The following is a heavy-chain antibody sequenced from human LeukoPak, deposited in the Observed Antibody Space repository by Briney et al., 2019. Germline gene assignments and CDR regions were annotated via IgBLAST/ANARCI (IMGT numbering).Heavy chain of an antibody. V-gene: IGHV3-23*01. Sequence: GGSLRPSCGVSGFTFSGYAMSWVRQAPGKGLEWVSLISGSGGGTYYADSVKGRFTIFRDNAKNTLYLQMNSLRAEDTAVYYCAKAGTEDGYNIYFDHWGQGTLVTVSS. D-gene: IGHD5-24*01. J-gene: IGHJ4*02. CDR1: GFTFSGYA. CDR2: ISGSGGGT. CDR3: AKAGTEDGYNIYFDH.